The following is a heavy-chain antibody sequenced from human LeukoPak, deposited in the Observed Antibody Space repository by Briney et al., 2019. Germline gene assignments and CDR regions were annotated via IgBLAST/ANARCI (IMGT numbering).Heavy chain of an antibody. Sequence: SETLSLTCTVSGGSISSSSYYWGWIRQPPGKGLEWIGEIYHSGSTNYNPSLRSRVTISLDKSKNQFSLKLTSVTAADTAVYYCARANNGSPWFVGWGQGTLVTVSS. CDR1: GGSISSSSYY. CDR3: ARANNGSPWFVG. CDR2: IYHSGST. D-gene: IGHD1-14*01. J-gene: IGHJ4*02. V-gene: IGHV4-39*07.